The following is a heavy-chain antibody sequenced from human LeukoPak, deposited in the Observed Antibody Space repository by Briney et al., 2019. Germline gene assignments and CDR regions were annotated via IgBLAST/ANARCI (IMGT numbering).Heavy chain of an antibody. Sequence: PSETLSLTCAVYGGSFSGYYWSWIRQPPGKGLEWIGEINHSGSTNYNPSLKSRVTISVDTSKNQFPLKLSSVTAADTAVYYCARGPYYDSSGYYLNYWGQGTLVTVSS. J-gene: IGHJ4*02. D-gene: IGHD3-22*01. CDR2: INHSGST. V-gene: IGHV4-34*01. CDR1: GGSFSGYY. CDR3: ARGPYYDSSGYYLNY.